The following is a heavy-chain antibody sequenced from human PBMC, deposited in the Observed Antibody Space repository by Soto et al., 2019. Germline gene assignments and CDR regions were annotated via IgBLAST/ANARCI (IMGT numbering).Heavy chain of an antibody. J-gene: IGHJ6*03. D-gene: IGHD2-21*02. CDR3: ARGRTAAQRYYYYYYMDV. V-gene: IGHV4-34*01. CDR1: GGSFSGYQ. Sequence: PSETLSLTCAVYGGSFSGYQWSWIRQPPGKGLGGIGEINHSGSTNYNPSLKSRVTISVDTSKNQFSLKLSSVTAADTAVYYCARGRTAAQRYYYYYYMDVWGKGTTVTVSS. CDR2: INHSGST.